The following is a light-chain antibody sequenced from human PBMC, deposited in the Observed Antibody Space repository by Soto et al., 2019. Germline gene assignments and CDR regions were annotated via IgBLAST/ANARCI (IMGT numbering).Light chain of an antibody. CDR3: QQYNSYST. CDR2: DAS. CDR1: QSINTR. Sequence: DIQMTQFPSTLSASVGDSVTITCRASQSINTRLAWYQQRPGKAPNLLIYDASTLESGVPSRFSGSGSGTEFTLTISSLQPDDFATYYCQQYNSYSTFGQGTKVDIK. J-gene: IGKJ1*01. V-gene: IGKV1-5*01.